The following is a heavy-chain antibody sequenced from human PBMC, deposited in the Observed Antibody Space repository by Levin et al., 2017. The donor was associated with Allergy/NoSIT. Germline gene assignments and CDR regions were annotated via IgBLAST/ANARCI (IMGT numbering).Heavy chain of an antibody. CDR1: GFTFSKTW. Sequence: GESLKISCAASGFTFSKTWMNWVRQAPGKGLEWVGRIKSRTDGGTADYAAPVKGRFTISRDDSKSTLYLQMSSLKIDDTAVYYCATDGIESCAFTSCYQPDYWGQGALVTVSS. CDR3: ATDGIESCAFTSCYQPDY. V-gene: IGHV3-15*07. D-gene: IGHD2-2*01. J-gene: IGHJ4*02. CDR2: IKSRTDGGTA.